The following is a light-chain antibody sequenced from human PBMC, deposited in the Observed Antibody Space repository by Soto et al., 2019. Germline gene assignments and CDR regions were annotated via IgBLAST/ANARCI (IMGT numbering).Light chain of an antibody. Sequence: DIQMTPSPSSLSASVGDRVTITCRASQSISSYLNWYQQKPGKAPKLLIYAASSLQSGVPSRFSGSGSGTDFTLTISSLQPEDFATYYWQQSYSTPPYTFGQGTKLEIK. CDR1: QSISSY. CDR2: AAS. V-gene: IGKV1-39*01. J-gene: IGKJ2*01. CDR3: QQSYSTPPYT.